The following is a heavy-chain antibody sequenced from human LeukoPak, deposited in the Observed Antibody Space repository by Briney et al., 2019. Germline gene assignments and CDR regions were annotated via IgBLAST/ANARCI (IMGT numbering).Heavy chain of an antibody. D-gene: IGHD5-12*01. J-gene: IGHJ4*02. CDR1: GFTFSNYA. CDR2: ISGSGGST. V-gene: IGHV3-23*01. Sequence: TGGSLRLSCAASGFTFSNYAMSWVRQAPGEGLAWVSSISGSGGSTYYADSVKGRFTIPRDSSKNTLYLQMNSLRAEDTAVYYCARDRSGYSGYFDYWGQGTLVTVSS. CDR3: ARDRSGYSGYFDY.